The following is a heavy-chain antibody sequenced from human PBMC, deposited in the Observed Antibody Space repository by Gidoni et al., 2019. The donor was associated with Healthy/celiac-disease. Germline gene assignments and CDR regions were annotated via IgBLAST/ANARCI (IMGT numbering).Heavy chain of an antibody. Sequence: QVQLVESGGGVVQPGRSLRLSCAAPGFTFSNYAMHWVRQSPGKGLEWVAVISYDGSNKYYADSVKGRFTISRDNSKNTLYLQMNSLRAGDTAVYYCARGRFNEWELLRFPIDYWGQGTLVTVSS. V-gene: IGHV3-30-3*01. CDR2: ISYDGSNK. CDR3: ARGRFNEWELLRFPIDY. J-gene: IGHJ4*02. D-gene: IGHD1-26*01. CDR1: GFTFSNYA.